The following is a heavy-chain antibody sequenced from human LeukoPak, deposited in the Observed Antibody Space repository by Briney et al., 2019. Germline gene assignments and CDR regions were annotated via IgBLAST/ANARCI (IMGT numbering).Heavy chain of an antibody. V-gene: IGHV3-30*02. D-gene: IGHD6-6*01. CDR3: ATDLEYSSPSGDY. J-gene: IGHJ4*02. Sequence: PGGSLRLSCAASGFTFSSYGMHWVRQAPGKGLEWVAFIRYDGSNKYYADSVKGRFTISRDNSKNTLYLQMNSLRAEDTAVYYCATDLEYSSPSGDYWGQGTLVTVSS. CDR2: IRYDGSNK. CDR1: GFTFSSYG.